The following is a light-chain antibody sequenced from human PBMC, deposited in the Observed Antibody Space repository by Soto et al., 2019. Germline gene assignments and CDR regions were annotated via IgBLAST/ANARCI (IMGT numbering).Light chain of an antibody. Sequence: QSALTQPPSASGSPGQSVTISCTGTSSDVGGYNYVSWYQQHPGKAPKLMIYEVSKRPSGVPDRFSGSKSGNTAPLTVSGLQAEDGADYYCSSYAGSNNYVFGTGTKVTVL. CDR3: SSYAGSNNYV. V-gene: IGLV2-8*01. CDR2: EVS. J-gene: IGLJ1*01. CDR1: SSDVGGYNY.